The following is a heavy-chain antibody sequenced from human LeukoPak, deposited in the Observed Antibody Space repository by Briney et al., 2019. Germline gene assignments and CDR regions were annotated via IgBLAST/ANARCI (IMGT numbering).Heavy chain of an antibody. CDR3: ARRAGAYSHPYDY. J-gene: IGHJ4*02. D-gene: IGHD4/OR15-4a*01. CDR1: GFTFSSNS. V-gene: IGHV3-53*01. Sequence: GGSLRLSCTVSGFTFSSNSMSWVRQAPGKGLEWVSFIYNDNRHYSYAVKGRVTISIDNSKNTLYLQMNSLRAEDTAVYYCARRAGAYSHPYDYWGQGTLVTVSS. CDR2: IYNDNR.